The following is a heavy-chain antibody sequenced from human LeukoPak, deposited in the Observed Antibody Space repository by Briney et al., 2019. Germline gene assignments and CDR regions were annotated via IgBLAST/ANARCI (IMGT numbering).Heavy chain of an antibody. V-gene: IGHV1-18*01. D-gene: IGHD3-22*01. J-gene: IGHJ2*01. CDR3: ARLYYYDSSGYYVGRSHWYFDL. CDR1: GYTFTSYG. Sequence: ASVKVSCKASGYTFTSYGISWVRQAPGQGLEWMGWISAYNGNTNYAQKLQGRVTMTTDTSTSTAYMELRSLRSDDTAVYYCARLYYYDSSGYYVGRSHWYFDLWGRGTLVTVSS. CDR2: ISAYNGNT.